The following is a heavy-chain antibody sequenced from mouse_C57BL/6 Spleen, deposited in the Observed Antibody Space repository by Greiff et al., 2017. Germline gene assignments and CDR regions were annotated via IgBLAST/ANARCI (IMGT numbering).Heavy chain of an antibody. V-gene: IGHV1-74*01. D-gene: IGHD2-4*01. Sequence: QVQLQQPGAELVKPGASLKVSCKASGYTFTSYWMHWVHQRPGQGLEWIGSINPSDSDTNYTQKFKGKATLSVDKSSSTAYMQLSSLTSEDSAVYYCAIFYDYDRYFDVWGTGTTVTVSS. CDR1: GYTFTSYW. J-gene: IGHJ1*03. CDR3: AIFYDYDRYFDV. CDR2: INPSDSDT.